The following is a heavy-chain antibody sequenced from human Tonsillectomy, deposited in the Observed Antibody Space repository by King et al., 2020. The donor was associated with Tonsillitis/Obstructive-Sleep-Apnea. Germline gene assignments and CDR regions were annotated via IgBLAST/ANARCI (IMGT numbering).Heavy chain of an antibody. Sequence: VQLVQSGGGLVQPGGSLRLSCAASGFTFSSYAMSWVRQAPGKGLEWVSGISGSGFTYYADSVKGRFTISRDNSKNTLYLQMNSLIAGDTAVYYCAKDSPHCGGDCYYFDLGGQGTLVTVSS. V-gene: IGHV3-23*04. CDR1: GFTFSSYA. CDR3: AKDSPHCGGDCYYFDL. J-gene: IGHJ4*02. CDR2: ISGSGFT. D-gene: IGHD2-21*01.